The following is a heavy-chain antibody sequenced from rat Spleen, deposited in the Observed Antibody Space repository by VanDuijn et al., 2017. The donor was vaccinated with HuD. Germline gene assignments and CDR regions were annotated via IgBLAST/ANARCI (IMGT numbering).Heavy chain of an antibody. V-gene: IGHV5-7*01. CDR3: ARHGYRGPYYFDY. D-gene: IGHD1-2*01. Sequence: EVQLVESGGGLVQPGRSLKLSCAASGFTFSDYYMAWVRQAPTKGLEWVATISYDGSSTYYRDSVKGRFTISRDNAKSTLYLQMDSLRSEDTATYYCARHGYRGPYYFDYWGQGVMVTVSS. CDR1: GFTFSDYY. J-gene: IGHJ2*01. CDR2: ISYDGSST.